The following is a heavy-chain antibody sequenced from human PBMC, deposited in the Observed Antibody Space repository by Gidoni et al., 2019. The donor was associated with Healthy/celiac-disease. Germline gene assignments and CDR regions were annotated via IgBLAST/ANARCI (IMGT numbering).Heavy chain of an antibody. CDR3: ARDSSPYCSGGSCYPLY. V-gene: IGHV3-33*01. J-gene: IGHJ4*02. D-gene: IGHD2-15*01. Sequence: QVQLVESGGGVVQPGRSLRLSCAASGFTFHSSGMPWVRQAPGKGLEWVAVIWYDGSNKYYADSVKGRFTISRDNSKNTLYLQMNSLRAEDTAVYYCARDSSPYCSGGSCYPLYWGQGTLVTVSS. CDR1: GFTFHSSG. CDR2: IWYDGSNK.